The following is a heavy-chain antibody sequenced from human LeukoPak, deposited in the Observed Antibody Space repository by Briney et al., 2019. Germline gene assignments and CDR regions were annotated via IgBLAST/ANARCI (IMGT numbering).Heavy chain of an antibody. J-gene: IGHJ4*02. CDR1: GYSISSGYY. Sequence: SETLSLTCTVSGYSISSGYYWGWIRQPPGKGLEWIGSIYHSGSTYYNPSLKSRVTISVGTSKNQFSLKLSSVTAADTAVYYCARDYGDYDYWGQGTLVTVSS. CDR2: IYHSGST. D-gene: IGHD4-17*01. V-gene: IGHV4-38-2*02. CDR3: ARDYGDYDY.